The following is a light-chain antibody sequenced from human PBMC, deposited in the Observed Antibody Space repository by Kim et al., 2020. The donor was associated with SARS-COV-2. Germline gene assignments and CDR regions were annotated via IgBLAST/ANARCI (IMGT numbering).Light chain of an antibody. J-gene: IGLJ3*02. CDR3: MLSYGGAPWV. V-gene: IGLV7-46*01. Sequence: QAVVTLEPSLTVSPGGTVTLTCGSSSGAVTSGHYAYWFQQKPGQAPRTLIYDTDNKHSWTPARFSGSLLRGKAALTLSGAQPEDEAEYYCMLSYGGAPWVFGGGTQLTVL. CDR1: SGAVTSGHY. CDR2: DTD.